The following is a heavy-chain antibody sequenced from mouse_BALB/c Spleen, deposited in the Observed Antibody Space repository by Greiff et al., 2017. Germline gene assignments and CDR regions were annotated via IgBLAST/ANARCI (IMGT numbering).Heavy chain of an antibody. CDR1: GYTFTDYA. Sequence: QVQLKESGAELVRPGVSVKISCKGSGYTFTDYAMHWVKQSHAKSLEWIGVISTYYGDASYNQKFKGKATMTVDKSSSTAYMELARLTSEDSAIYYCARGGLRHYAMDYWGQGTSVTVSS. J-gene: IGHJ4*01. CDR2: ISTYYGDA. D-gene: IGHD2-4*01. V-gene: IGHV1S137*01. CDR3: ARGGLRHYAMDY.